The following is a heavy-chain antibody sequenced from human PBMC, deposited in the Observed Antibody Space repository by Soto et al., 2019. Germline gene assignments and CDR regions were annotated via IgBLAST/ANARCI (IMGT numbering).Heavy chain of an antibody. Sequence: SETLSLTCTFSGGSISSGGYYWSWIRQHPGKGLEWIGYIYYSGSTYYNPSLKSRVTISVDTSKNQFSLKLSSVTAADTAVYYCHSWVVAVTSLPNCFASCGQGTL. D-gene: IGHD2-15*01. J-gene: IGHJ4*02. CDR2: IYYSGST. CDR3: HSWVVAVTSLPNCFAS. V-gene: IGHV4-31*03. CDR1: GGSISSGGYY.